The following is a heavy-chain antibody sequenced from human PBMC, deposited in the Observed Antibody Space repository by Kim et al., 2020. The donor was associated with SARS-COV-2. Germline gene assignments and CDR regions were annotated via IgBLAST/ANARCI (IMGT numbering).Heavy chain of an antibody. V-gene: IGHV4-4*02. D-gene: IGHD3-10*01. CDR1: GGSISSSNW. Sequence: SETLSLTCAVSGGSISSSNWWSWVRQPPGKGLEWIGEIYHSGSTNYNPSLKSRVTISVDKSKNQFSLKLSSVTAADTAVYYCARDSGVLTMVQGVIRPIWFDPWGQGTLVTVSS. J-gene: IGHJ5*02. CDR3: ARDSGVLTMVQGVIRPIWFDP. CDR2: IYHSGST.